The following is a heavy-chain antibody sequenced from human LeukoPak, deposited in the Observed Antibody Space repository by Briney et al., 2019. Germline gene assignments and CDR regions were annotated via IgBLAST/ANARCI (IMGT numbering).Heavy chain of an antibody. D-gene: IGHD2-15*01. CDR1: GGSFSGYY. CDR3: ARTNIVVVVAATPSLGWFDP. J-gene: IGHJ5*02. V-gene: IGHV4-34*01. CDR2: INHSGST. Sequence: SETLSLTCAVYGGSFSGYYWSWIRQPPGKGLEWIGEINHSGSTNYNPSLKSRVTISVDTSKNQFSLKLSSVTAADTAVYYCARTNIVVVVAATPSLGWFDPWGQGTLVIVSS.